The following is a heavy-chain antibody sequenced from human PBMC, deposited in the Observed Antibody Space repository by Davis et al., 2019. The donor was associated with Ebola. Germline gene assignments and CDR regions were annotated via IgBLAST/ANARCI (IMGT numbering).Heavy chain of an antibody. Sequence: PGGSLRLSCKGSGYSFTSYWIGWVRQMPGKGLEWMGIIYPGDSDTRYSPSFQGQVPISADKSIRTAYLQWSSLKASDTAMYYCARRADGSGWSPPYYFDYWGQGTLVTVSS. V-gene: IGHV5-51*01. J-gene: IGHJ4*02. D-gene: IGHD6-19*01. CDR1: GYSFTSYW. CDR3: ARRADGSGWSPPYYFDY. CDR2: IYPGDSDT.